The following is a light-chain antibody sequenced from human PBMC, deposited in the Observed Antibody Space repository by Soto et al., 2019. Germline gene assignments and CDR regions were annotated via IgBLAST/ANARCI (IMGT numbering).Light chain of an antibody. Sequence: EILMTQSPATLSVSPGGRATLSCRASQSVSRNLAWYQQKPGQAPRLLIYGASTRVTGIPARFSGTGSGTEFTLTISSLQSEDFAVYYLQPYNNWLQYTFGQGTKLEIK. CDR2: GAS. J-gene: IGKJ2*01. V-gene: IGKV3D-15*01. CDR3: QPYNNWLQYT. CDR1: QSVSRN.